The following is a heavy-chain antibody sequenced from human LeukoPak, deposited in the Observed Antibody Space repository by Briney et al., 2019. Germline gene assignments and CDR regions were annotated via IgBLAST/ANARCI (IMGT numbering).Heavy chain of an antibody. D-gene: IGHD3-10*01. V-gene: IGHV4-34*01. CDR1: GGSFSGYY. CDR3: ASRGGYGSGPKCWGY. CDR2: INHSGST. Sequence: SETLSLTCAVYGGSFSGYYWSWIRQPPGKGLEWIGEINHSGSTNYNPSLKSRVTISVDTSKNQFSLKLSSVTAADTAVYYCASRGGYGSGPKCWGYWGQGTLVTVSS. J-gene: IGHJ4*02.